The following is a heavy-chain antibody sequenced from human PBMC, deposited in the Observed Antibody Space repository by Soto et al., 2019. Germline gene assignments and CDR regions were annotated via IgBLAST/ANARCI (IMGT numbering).Heavy chain of an antibody. CDR2: INHSGST. J-gene: IGHJ4*02. CDR3: ARGSAAGTKSPFDY. D-gene: IGHD6-13*01. Sequence: LSLTCAVHGGSFSGYIWTWIRQPPGKGLQWIGQINHSGSTYYNPSLRSRVSISVDTSKNQLSLKLSPVTAADTAVYYCARGSAAGTKSPFDYWGQGTLVTVSS. V-gene: IGHV4-34*01. CDR1: GGSFSGYI.